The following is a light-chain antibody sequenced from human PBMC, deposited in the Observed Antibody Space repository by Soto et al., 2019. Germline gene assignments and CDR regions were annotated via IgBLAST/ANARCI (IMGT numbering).Light chain of an antibody. CDR3: SSYAGSSNV. Sequence: QSVLTQPPSASGTPGQRVTISCSGDSSSIERNTVSWYQQLPGMAPKLLIYLNSRRPSGVPDRFSGSKSGNTASLTVSGLQAEDEADYYCSSYAGSSNVFGTGTKVTVL. J-gene: IGLJ1*01. CDR1: SSSIERNT. CDR2: LNS. V-gene: IGLV1-44*01.